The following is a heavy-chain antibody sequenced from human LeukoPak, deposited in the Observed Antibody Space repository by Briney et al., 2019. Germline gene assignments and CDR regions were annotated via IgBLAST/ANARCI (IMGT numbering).Heavy chain of an antibody. CDR2: IYYSGST. V-gene: IGHV4-61*01. D-gene: IGHD3-22*01. J-gene: IGHJ4*02. Sequence: PSETLSLTCTVSGGSVRSGSYYWSWIRQPPGKGLEWIGDIYYSGSTNYNPSLKSRVTISVDTSKNQFSLKLRSVTAADTAVYYCARGPPLFYYDSSGYDWGQGTLVTVSS. CDR3: ARGPPLFYYDSSGYD. CDR1: GGSVRSGSYY.